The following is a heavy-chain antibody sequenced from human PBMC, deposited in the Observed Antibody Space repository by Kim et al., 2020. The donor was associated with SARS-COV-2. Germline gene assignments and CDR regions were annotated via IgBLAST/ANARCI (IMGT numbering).Heavy chain of an antibody. D-gene: IGHD4-17*01. CDR1: GGTFSSYA. J-gene: IGHJ6*02. V-gene: IGHV1-69*04. CDR3: ARESDGGSPYGIQSPGLDPYCYYGMDV. Sequence: SVKVSCKASGGTFSSYAISWVRQAPGQGLEWMGRIIPILGIANYAQKFQGRVTITADKSTSTAYMELSSLRSEDTAVYYCARESDGGSPYGIQSPGLDPYCYYGMDVWGQGTTVTVSS. CDR2: IIPILGIA.